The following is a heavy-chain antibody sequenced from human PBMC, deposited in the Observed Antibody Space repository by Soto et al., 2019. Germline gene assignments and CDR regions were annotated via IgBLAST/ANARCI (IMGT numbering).Heavy chain of an antibody. V-gene: IGHV4-34*01. CDR3: ARGYGINFAY. J-gene: IGHJ4*02. D-gene: IGHD3-10*01. CDR1: GGSFSGYY. CDR2: INHSGSA. Sequence: QVQLQQWGAGLLKPSETLSLTCAVYGGSFSGYYWNWIRQPPGKGLAWIGEINHSGSANYKPSLNSPVTIAVDTSKYQFSARLRSVTAADTAVYYCARGYGINFAYWGQGTLVTVYS.